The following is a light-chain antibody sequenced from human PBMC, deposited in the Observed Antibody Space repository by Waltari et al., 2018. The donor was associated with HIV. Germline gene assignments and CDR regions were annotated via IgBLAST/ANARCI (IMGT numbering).Light chain of an antibody. Sequence: QSALTQPASVSGSPGQSITFSCTGPSSDLGSYNLFSWYQQHPGKAPRLMIYEVTKRPSGVSYRLSGSKSGNTASLTISGLQAEDEADYYCCSFAGSTSWVFGGGTKLTVL. CDR1: SSDLGSYNL. V-gene: IGLV2-23*02. CDR3: CSFAGSTSWV. J-gene: IGLJ3*02. CDR2: EVT.